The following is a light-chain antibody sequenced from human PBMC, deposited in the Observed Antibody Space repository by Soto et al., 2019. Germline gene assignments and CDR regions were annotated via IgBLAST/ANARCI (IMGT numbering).Light chain of an antibody. Sequence: QAVVTQPPSVSGAPGQRVTISCTGSSSNIGAGYDVHWYQQLPGTAPTLLISGNTDRPSGVPDRFSGSKSGTSASLAITGLQTEDEADYYCQSFDRSLTAWVFGGGTKLTVL. CDR2: GNT. CDR3: QSFDRSLTAWV. CDR1: SSNIGAGYD. V-gene: IGLV1-40*01. J-gene: IGLJ3*02.